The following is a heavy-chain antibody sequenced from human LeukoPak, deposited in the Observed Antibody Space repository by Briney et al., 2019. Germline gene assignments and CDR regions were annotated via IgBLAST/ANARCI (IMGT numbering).Heavy chain of an antibody. D-gene: IGHD5-18*01. V-gene: IGHV1-2*02. CDR1: GYTFTGYY. CDR2: INPNSGGT. CDR3: ARVLTWIKLWLIAY. Sequence: ASVKVSCKASGYTFTGYYMHWVRQAPGQGLEWMGWINPNSGGTNYAQKFQGRVAMTRDTSISTAYMELSRLRSDDTAVYYCARVLTWIKLWLIAYWGQGTLVTVSS. J-gene: IGHJ4*02.